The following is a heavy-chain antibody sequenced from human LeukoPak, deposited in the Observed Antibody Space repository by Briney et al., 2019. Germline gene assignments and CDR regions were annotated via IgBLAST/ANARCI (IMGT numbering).Heavy chain of an antibody. Sequence: GASVKVSCKASGYTFTSYYMHWVRQAPGQGLEWMGIINPSGGSTSYAQKFQGRVTMTRDTSTSTVYMELSSLRSEDTAAYYCAREQYYYDSSGYYPFRYYYGMDVWGQGTTVTVSS. CDR3: AREQYYYDSSGYYPFRYYYGMDV. V-gene: IGHV1-46*01. J-gene: IGHJ6*02. CDR1: GYTFTSYY. D-gene: IGHD3-22*01. CDR2: INPSGGST.